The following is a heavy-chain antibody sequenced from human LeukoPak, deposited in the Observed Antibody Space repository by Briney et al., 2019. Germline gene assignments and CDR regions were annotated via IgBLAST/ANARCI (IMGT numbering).Heavy chain of an antibody. CDR1: GYTFTGYY. CDR3: ARARTTLAAAGTLDAFDI. CDR2: INPNSGGT. J-gene: IGHJ3*02. D-gene: IGHD6-13*01. Sequence: ASVKVSCKASGYTFTGYYMHWVRQAPGQGLEWMGWINPNSGGTNYAQKFQGRVTMTRDTSISTAYMELSRLRSDDTAVYYCARARTTLAAAGTLDAFDIWGQGIMVTVSS. V-gene: IGHV1-2*02.